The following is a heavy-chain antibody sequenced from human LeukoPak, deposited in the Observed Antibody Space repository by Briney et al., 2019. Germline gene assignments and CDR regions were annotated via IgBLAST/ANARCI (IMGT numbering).Heavy chain of an antibody. CDR3: ARRYSSSWYLDY. Sequence: PSETLSLTCTVSGASINSHHWSWIRQPPGKGLEWVGYIYYSGSTNYNPSLKSRVIISVDRSKNQFSLKLSSVTAADTAVYYCARRYSSSWYLDYWGQGTLVTVSS. V-gene: IGHV4-59*08. CDR1: GASINSHH. D-gene: IGHD6-13*01. CDR2: IYYSGST. J-gene: IGHJ4*02.